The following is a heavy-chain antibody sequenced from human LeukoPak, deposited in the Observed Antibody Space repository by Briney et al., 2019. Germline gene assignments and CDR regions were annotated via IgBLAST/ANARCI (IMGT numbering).Heavy chain of an antibody. V-gene: IGHV4-31*03. J-gene: IGHJ4*02. Sequence: SETLSLTCTVSGGSISSGGYYWSWIRQHPGKGLEWIGYIYYSGSTYYNPSLKSRVTISVDTSKNQLSLKLSSVTAADTAVYYCARAYGSGTHFDYWGQGTLVTVSS. CDR1: GGSISSGGYY. D-gene: IGHD3-10*01. CDR3: ARAYGSGTHFDY. CDR2: IYYSGST.